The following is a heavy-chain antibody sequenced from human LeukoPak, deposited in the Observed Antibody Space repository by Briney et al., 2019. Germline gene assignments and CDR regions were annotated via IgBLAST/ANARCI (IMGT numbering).Heavy chain of an antibody. V-gene: IGHV1-46*01. D-gene: IGHD3-3*01. CDR3: ARGRSEYDFWSGYYSYFDY. CDR2: VNPSGGST. J-gene: IGHJ4*02. CDR1: GYTFTSYY. Sequence: GASVKVSCKAPGYTFTSYYMHWVRQAPGQGLEWMGIVNPSGGSTSYAQKFQGRVTMTRDTSTSTVYMELSRLRSDDTAVYYCARGRSEYDFWSGYYSYFDYWGQGTLVTVSS.